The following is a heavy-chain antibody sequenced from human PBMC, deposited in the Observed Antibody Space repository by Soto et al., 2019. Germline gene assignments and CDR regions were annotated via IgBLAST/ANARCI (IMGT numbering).Heavy chain of an antibody. J-gene: IGHJ6*02. Sequence: ASVKVSCKASGGTFSSYAISWVRQAPGQGLEWMGGIIPIFGTANYAQKFQGRVTITADESTSTAYMELSSLRSEDTAVYYCARSGESYYDSSGYYYRPGMDVWGQGTTVTVSS. D-gene: IGHD3-22*01. V-gene: IGHV1-69*13. CDR1: GGTFSSYA. CDR3: ARSGESYYDSSGYYYRPGMDV. CDR2: IIPIFGTA.